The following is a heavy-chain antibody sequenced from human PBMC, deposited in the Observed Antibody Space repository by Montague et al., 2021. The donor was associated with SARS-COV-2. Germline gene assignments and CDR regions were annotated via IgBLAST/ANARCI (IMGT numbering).Heavy chain of an antibody. CDR1: GGSFSDYY. V-gene: IGHV4-34*01. D-gene: IGHD3-22*01. CDR2: IHHSGST. J-gene: IGHJ4*02. Sequence: SETLSLTCAVYGGSFSDYYWSWSLQTPGKGLEWIGEIHHSGSTNYNPSLKRRVTIAVDTSKNQFSLELSSVTAADTAVYHCARTSYRDSSGYYSHDYWGQGILVTVSS. CDR3: ARTSYRDSSGYYSHDY.